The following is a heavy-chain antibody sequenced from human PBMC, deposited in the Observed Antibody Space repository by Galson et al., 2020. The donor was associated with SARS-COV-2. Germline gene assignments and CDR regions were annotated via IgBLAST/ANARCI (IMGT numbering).Heavy chain of an antibody. CDR3: TTESPDSTMGDY. D-gene: IGHD3-10*01. CDR1: GFTFSNAW. Sequence: GESLKISCAASGFTFSNAWMSWVRQAPGKGLEWVGRIKSKTDGGTTDYAAPVKGRFTISRDDSKNTLYLQMNSLKTEDTAVYYCTTESPDSTMGDYWGQGTLVTVSS. J-gene: IGHJ4*02. CDR2: IKSKTDGGTT. V-gene: IGHV3-15*01.